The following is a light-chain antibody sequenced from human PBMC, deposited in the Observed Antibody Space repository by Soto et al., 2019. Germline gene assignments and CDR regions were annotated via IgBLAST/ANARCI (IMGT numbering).Light chain of an antibody. CDR2: NSY. J-gene: IGLJ1*01. CDR3: SAWDASLNGYA. V-gene: IGLV1-44*01. Sequence: QSVLTQPPSASGTPGQRVTISCSGSSSNIGSKTVNWYQQVPGTVPKLLIYNSYQRPSGVPDRFSGSKSGTSASLAISGLQSEDEADYYCSAWDASLNGYAFGTGTKVTVL. CDR1: SSNIGSKT.